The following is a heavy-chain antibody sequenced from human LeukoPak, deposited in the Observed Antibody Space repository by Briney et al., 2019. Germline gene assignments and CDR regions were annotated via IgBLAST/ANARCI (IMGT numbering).Heavy chain of an antibody. V-gene: IGHV3-74*01. J-gene: IGHJ6*02. CDR2: INSDGSST. CDR3: ARDIAAAGTFYYYYGMDV. CDR1: GFTFSSYW. D-gene: IGHD6-13*01. Sequence: PGGSLRLSCAASGFTFSSYWMHWVRQAPGKGLVWVSRINSDGSSTSYADSVKGRFTISRDNAKNTLYLQMNSLSAEDTAVYYCARDIAAAGTFYYYYGMDVWGQGTTVTVSS.